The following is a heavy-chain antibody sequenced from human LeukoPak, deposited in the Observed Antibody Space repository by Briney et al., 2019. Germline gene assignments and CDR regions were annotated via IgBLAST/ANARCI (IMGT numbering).Heavy chain of an antibody. V-gene: IGHV3-30*18. CDR1: GFTFSSYG. CDR3: AKDRGGSYGPYETYYGMDV. Sequence: PGGSLRLSCAASGFTFSSYGMHWVRQAPGKGLEWVAVISYDGSNKYYADSVKGRFTISRDNSKNTLYLQMNSLRAEDTAVYYCAKDRGGSYGPYETYYGMDVWGQGTTVTASS. J-gene: IGHJ6*02. CDR2: ISYDGSNK. D-gene: IGHD5-18*01.